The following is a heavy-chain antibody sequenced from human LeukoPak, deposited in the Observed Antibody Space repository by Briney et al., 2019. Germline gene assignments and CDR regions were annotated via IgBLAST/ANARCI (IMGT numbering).Heavy chain of an antibody. J-gene: IGHJ3*02. CDR1: GFTFSSYS. Sequence: GGSLRLSCAASGFTFSSYSMNWVRQAPGKGLEWVSSISSSSSYIYYADSVKGRFTISRDNAKNSLYLQMNSLRAEDTAVYYCARVRSGSYYDAFDIWGQGTMVTVSS. V-gene: IGHV3-21*01. CDR3: ARVRSGSYYDAFDI. CDR2: ISSSSSYI. D-gene: IGHD1-26*01.